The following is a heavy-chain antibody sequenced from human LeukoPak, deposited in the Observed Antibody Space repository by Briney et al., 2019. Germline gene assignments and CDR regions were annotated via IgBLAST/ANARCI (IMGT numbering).Heavy chain of an antibody. CDR3: ARDAKYYYGSRTYFFFEY. V-gene: IGHV4-4*07. J-gene: IGHJ4*02. CDR1: GGSFSTYY. Sequence: SETLSLTCSVSGGSFSTYYWSWIRQPAGKGLEWIGHIYADKTTDYNPSLKSRVTMSIDTSRNQFSLKLSSVTAADTAVHYCARDAKYYYGSRTYFFFEYWGQGTLLSVSS. D-gene: IGHD3-10*01. CDR2: IYADKTT.